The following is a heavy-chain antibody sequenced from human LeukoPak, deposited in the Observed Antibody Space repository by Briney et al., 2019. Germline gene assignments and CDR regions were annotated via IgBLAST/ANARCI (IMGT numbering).Heavy chain of an antibody. V-gene: IGHV1-2*02. CDR2: INPNSGGT. J-gene: IGHJ6*03. D-gene: IGHD1-26*01. CDR3: ARASPIVGATYYYYYMDV. Sequence: ASVKVSCKASGYTFTGYYMHWVRQAPGQGLEWMGWINPNSGGTNYAQKFQGRVTMTRDTSISTAYMELSRLRSDDTAVYYCARASPIVGATYYYYYMDVWGKGTTVTVFS. CDR1: GYTFTGYY.